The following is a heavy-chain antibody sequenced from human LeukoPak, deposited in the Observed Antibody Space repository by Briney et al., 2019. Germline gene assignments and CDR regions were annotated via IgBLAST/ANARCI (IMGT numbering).Heavy chain of an antibody. CDR3: VYSSAQKLSFCGGACYSGFDF. Sequence: GASVKVSCKASGSTFPAYYMHWVRPAPGQGLEWMGWINPNSGGTNYAQKFQGRVTMTRDPSISTAKIELSWLRCDERAKYSAVYSSAQKLSFCGGACYSGFDFWGQGTLVTVSS. D-gene: IGHD2-21*02. V-gene: IGHV1-2*02. CDR2: INPNSGGT. CDR1: GSTFPAYY. J-gene: IGHJ4*02.